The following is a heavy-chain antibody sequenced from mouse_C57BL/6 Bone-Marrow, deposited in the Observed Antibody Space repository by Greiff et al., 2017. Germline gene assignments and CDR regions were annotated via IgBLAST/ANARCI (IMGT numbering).Heavy chain of an antibody. V-gene: IGHV1-5*01. CDR3: TGVLRPHWYFDV. CDR1: GYTFTSYW. D-gene: IGHD1-2*01. CDR2: IYPGNSDT. Sequence: EVQLQQSGTVLARPGASVKMSCKTSGYTFTSYWMHWVKQRPGQGLDWIGAIYPGNSDTSYNQKFKGKAKLTAVTSASTAYMELSSLTHDDSAVYYCTGVLRPHWYFDVWGTGTTVTVAS. J-gene: IGHJ1*03.